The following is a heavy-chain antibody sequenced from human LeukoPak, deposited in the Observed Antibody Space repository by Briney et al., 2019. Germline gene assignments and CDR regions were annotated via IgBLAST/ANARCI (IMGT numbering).Heavy chain of an antibody. D-gene: IGHD3-16*01. CDR1: GGTFSSYA. CDR2: INPNSGGT. J-gene: IGHJ4*02. Sequence: PWASVKVSCKASGGTFSSYAISWVRQAPGQGLEWMGWINPNSGGTNYAQKFQGRVTMTRDTSISTAYMELSRLRSDDTAVYYCARDFGRRGRSSPRIDYWGQGTLVTVSS. CDR3: ARDFGRRGRSSPRIDY. V-gene: IGHV1-2*02.